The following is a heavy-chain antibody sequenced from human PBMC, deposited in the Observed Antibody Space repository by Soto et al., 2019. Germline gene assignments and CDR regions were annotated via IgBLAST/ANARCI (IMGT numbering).Heavy chain of an antibody. J-gene: IGHJ4*02. CDR1: GGCLSSGGYY. Sequence: QVQLQESGPGLVKPSQTLSLTCTVSGGCLSSGGYYWSWIRQHPGKGLEWIGYIYYSGSTYYNPSLKSRVTISVDTSKNQFSLKLSSVTAADTAVYYCARGGIAAAAPPDYWGQGTLVTVSS. V-gene: IGHV4-31*03. CDR3: ARGGIAAAAPPDY. CDR2: IYYSGST. D-gene: IGHD6-13*01.